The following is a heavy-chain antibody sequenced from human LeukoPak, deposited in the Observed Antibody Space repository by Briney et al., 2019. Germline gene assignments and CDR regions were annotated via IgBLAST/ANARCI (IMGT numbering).Heavy chain of an antibody. V-gene: IGHV5-51*01. CDR1: GYSFTNYW. CDR2: VYPGNFDT. CDR3: ARRPWNSGIYNYYYGMDV. J-gene: IGHJ6*02. D-gene: IGHD3-10*01. Sequence: GESLKISCQGSGYSFTNYWIAWVRQMPGKGLEWMGIVYPGNFDTRYSPSFQGQVTIAADKSISTAYLQWSSLKASDTAMYFCARRPWNSGIYNYYYGMDVWGQGTTVTVSS.